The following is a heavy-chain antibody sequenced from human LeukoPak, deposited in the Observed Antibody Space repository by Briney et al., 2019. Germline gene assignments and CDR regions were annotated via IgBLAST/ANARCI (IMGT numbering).Heavy chain of an antibody. Sequence: GSLRLSCAASGFTFSSYGMHWVRQAPGKGLEWVAFIRYDGSNKYYADSVKGRFTISRDNSKNTLYLQMNSLRAEDTAVYYCAKDPALEMATILSVTTFDYWGQGTLVTVSS. CDR2: IRYDGSNK. CDR1: GFTFSSYG. V-gene: IGHV3-30*02. CDR3: AKDPALEMATILSVTTFDY. J-gene: IGHJ4*02. D-gene: IGHD5-24*01.